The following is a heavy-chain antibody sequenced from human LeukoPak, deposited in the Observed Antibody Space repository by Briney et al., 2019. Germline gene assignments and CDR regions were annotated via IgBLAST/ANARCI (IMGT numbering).Heavy chain of an antibody. V-gene: IGHV1-2*02. CDR1: GYTFIGYY. Sequence: ASVKVSCKASGYTFIGYYMHWVRQAPGQGLEWMGWINPNSGGTNFAQKFQGRVTMTRDTSIGTAYMELSSLRSEDTAVYYCARGRFTMVRRVRSYYMDVWGKGTTVTVSS. CDR2: INPNSGGT. D-gene: IGHD3-10*01. CDR3: ARGRFTMVRRVRSYYMDV. J-gene: IGHJ6*03.